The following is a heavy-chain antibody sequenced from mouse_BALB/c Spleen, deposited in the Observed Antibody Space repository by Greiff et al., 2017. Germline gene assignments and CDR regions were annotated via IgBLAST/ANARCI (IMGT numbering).Heavy chain of an antibody. J-gene: IGHJ4*01. CDR3: ARWNYGYYAMDY. CDR1: GYSFTSYY. Sequence: VQLQQSGPELMKPGASVKISCKASGYSFTSYYMHWVKQSHGKSLEWIGYIDPFNGGTSYNQKFKGKATLTVDKSSSTAYMHLSSLTSADSAVYFCARWNYGYYAMDYWGQGTSVTVSS. V-gene: IGHV1S135*01. D-gene: IGHD1-2*01. CDR2: IDPFNGGT.